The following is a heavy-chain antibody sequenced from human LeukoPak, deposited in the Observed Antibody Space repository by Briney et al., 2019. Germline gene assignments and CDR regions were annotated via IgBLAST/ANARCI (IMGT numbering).Heavy chain of an antibody. CDR2: IIPIFGTA. CDR1: GGTFSSYA. J-gene: IGHJ6*03. CDR3: ARATLIYSNYYYYYMDV. D-gene: IGHD4-11*01. V-gene: IGHV1-69*13. Sequence: SVKVSCKASGGTFSSYAISWVRQAPGQELELMGGIIPIFGTANYAQKFQGRVTITADESTSTAYMELSSLRSEDTAVYYCARATLIYSNYYYYYMDVWGKGTTVTVSS.